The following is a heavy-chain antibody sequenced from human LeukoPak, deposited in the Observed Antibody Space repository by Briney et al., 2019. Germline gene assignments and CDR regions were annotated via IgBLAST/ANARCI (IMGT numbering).Heavy chain of an antibody. J-gene: IGHJ6*03. D-gene: IGHD6-6*01. CDR2: IIPIFGTA. CDR3: AIGSSSHYYYYYMDV. Sequence: ASVKVSCKASGGTFSSYAISWVRQAPGQGLEWMGGIIPIFGTANYAQKFQGRVTMTRNTPIGTAYMELSSLRSEDTAVYYCAIGSSSHYYYYYMDVWGKGTTVTVSS. CDR1: GGTFSSYA. V-gene: IGHV1-69*05.